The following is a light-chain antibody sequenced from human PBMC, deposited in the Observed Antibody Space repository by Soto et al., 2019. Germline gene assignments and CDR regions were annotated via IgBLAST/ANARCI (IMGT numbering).Light chain of an antibody. Sequence: EIGMTQSPATLSVSPGERATLSCRASQSVSSSYLAWYQQKPGQAPRLLIYGASSRATGIPDRFSGSGSGTDFTLTISRLEPEDFAVYYCPQYGSSPRTFAQRAKA. CDR1: QSVSSSY. CDR3: PQYGSSPRT. V-gene: IGKV3-20*01. CDR2: GAS. J-gene: IGKJ1*01.